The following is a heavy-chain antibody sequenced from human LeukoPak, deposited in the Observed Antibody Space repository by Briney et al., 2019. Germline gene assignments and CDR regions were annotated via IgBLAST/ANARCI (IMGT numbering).Heavy chain of an antibody. J-gene: IGHJ4*02. CDR3: AGSPTGIVLMVYAIGPFDY. Sequence: ASVKVSCKASGGTFSSYAISWVRQAPGQGLEWMGGIIPIFGTANYAQNFQGRVTITTDESTSTAYMELSSLRSEDTAVYYCAGSPTGIVLMVYAIGPFDYWGQGTLVTVSS. D-gene: IGHD2-8*01. CDR1: GGTFSSYA. V-gene: IGHV1-69*05. CDR2: IIPIFGTA.